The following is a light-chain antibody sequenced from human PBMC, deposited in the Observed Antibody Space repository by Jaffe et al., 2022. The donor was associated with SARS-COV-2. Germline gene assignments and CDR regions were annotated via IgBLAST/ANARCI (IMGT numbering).Light chain of an antibody. CDR1: QSVSSN. V-gene: IGKV3-15*01. J-gene: IGKJ2*01. CDR2: GAS. Sequence: EIVMTQSPATLSVSPGERATLSCRASQSVSSNLAWYQQKPGQAPRLLIYGASTRATGIPASFSGSGSATEFTLTISSLQSEDFAVYYCQQYNNWPYTFGQGTKLEIK. CDR3: QQYNNWPYT.